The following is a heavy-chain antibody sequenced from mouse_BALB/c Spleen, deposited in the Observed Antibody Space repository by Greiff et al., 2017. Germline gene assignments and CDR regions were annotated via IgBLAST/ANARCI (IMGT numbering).Heavy chain of an antibody. V-gene: IGHV5-12-2*01. CDR3: ARHYRYEYFDY. J-gene: IGHJ2*01. D-gene: IGHD2-14*01. Sequence: EVNVVESGGGLVQPGGSRKLSCAASGFTFSSFGMHWVRQTPEKRLEWVAYISNGGGSTYYPDTVKGRFTISRDNAKNTLYLQMSSLKSEDTAMYYCARHYRYEYFDYWGQGTTLTVSS. CDR1: GFTFSSFG. CDR2: ISNGGGST.